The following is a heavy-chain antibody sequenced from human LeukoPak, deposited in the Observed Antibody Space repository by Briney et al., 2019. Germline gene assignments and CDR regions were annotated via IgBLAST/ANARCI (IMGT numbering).Heavy chain of an antibody. D-gene: IGHD6-19*01. V-gene: IGHV3-74*01. CDR1: GFTLNSYS. CDR3: ATKQWLAPPPDS. J-gene: IGHJ4*02. CDR2: INTDGTVT. Sequence: GGSLRLSCAASGFTLNSYSMNWVRQAPGKGLESVSRINTDGTVTTYADSVKGRFTVSRDNADNTMFLQMNSVRDEDTAVYYCATKQWLAPPPDSWGQGTPVTVSS.